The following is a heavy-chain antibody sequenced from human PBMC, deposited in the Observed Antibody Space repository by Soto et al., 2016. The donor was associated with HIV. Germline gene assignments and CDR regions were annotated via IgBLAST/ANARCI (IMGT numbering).Heavy chain of an antibody. CDR2: IKSKTDGGTT. Sequence: EVQLVESGGGLVKPGGSLRLSCAASGFTFSNAWMSWVRQAPGKGLEWVGRIKSKTDGGTTDYAAPVKGRFTISRDDSKNTLYLQMNSLRTEDTAVYYCTTTYCTGGVCHDYWGQGTLVTVSS. CDR3: TTTYCTGGVCHDY. D-gene: IGHD2-8*02. V-gene: IGHV3-15*01. CDR1: GFTFSNAW. J-gene: IGHJ4*02.